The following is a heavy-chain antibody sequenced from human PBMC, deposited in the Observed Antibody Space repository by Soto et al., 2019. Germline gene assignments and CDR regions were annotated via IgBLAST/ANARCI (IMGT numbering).Heavy chain of an antibody. CDR1: GFTFDDYA. CDR2: ISWNSNII. V-gene: IGHV3-9*01. Sequence: EVQLVESGGGLVQPGRSVRLSCAASGFTFDDYAMHWVRRVPGKGLEWVSSISWNSNIIGYADSVKGRFTISRDNAKNSLYLQMNSLRPEDTALYYCAKSGPDGFCSGGRCYFDYWGQGTLVTVSS. CDR3: AKSGPDGFCSGGRCYFDY. J-gene: IGHJ4*02. D-gene: IGHD2-15*01.